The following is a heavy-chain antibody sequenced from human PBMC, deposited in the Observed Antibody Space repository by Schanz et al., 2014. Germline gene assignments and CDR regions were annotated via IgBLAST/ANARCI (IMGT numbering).Heavy chain of an antibody. CDR3: ARDRGYCSGGSCLTFDY. CDR2: LSGSGGST. CDR1: GFTVSSNH. J-gene: IGHJ4*02. Sequence: EGQLAESGGGLVQPGGSLRLSCAVSGFTVSSNHMSWVRQAPGKGLEWVSALSGSGGSTYYADSVKGRFTISRDNARNSLYLHMNTLGAEDTAVYYCARDRGYCSGGSCLTFDYWGQGTLVTVSS. D-gene: IGHD2-15*01. V-gene: IGHV3-23*04.